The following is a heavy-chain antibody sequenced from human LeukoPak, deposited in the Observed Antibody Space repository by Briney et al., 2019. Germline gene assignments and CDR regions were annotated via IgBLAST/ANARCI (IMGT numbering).Heavy chain of an antibody. CDR1: GGPISSSSYY. V-gene: IGHV4-39*07. J-gene: IGHJ6*03. CDR2: IYYSGST. Sequence: SEALSLTCTVSGGPISSSSYYWGWIRQPPGKGLEWIGSIYYSGSTYYNPSLKSRVTISVDTSKNQFSLKLSSVTAADTAVYYCARMTTVTPWAYYYYYYMDVWGKGTTVTVSS. D-gene: IGHD4-17*01. CDR3: ARMTTVTPWAYYYYYYMDV.